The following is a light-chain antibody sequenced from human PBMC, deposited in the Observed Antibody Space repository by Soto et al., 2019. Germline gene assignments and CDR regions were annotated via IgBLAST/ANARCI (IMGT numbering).Light chain of an antibody. CDR1: QSVSSY. V-gene: IGKV3-11*01. CDR3: QQRSNWPPT. Sequence: EIVLTQSPATLSLSPGERATLSCRASQSVSSYLAWYQQKPGQAPRLLIYDASNRATGIPARFSGSGSGTDVTLTISSLEPEDFAVYYCQQRSNWPPTFGPGTKGDIK. CDR2: DAS. J-gene: IGKJ3*01.